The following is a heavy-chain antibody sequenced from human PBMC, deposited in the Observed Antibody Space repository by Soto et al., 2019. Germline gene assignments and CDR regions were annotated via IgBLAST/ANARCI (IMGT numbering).Heavy chain of an antibody. Sequence: GGSLRLSCAASGFTFSTYAMNWVRLAPGKGLEWISVISNSGHSTFYADSVKGRFTISRDNSKNTLYLQMNNLRADDTAAYYCAKGGPSFLNWFGPWRQGALVTVSS. J-gene: IGHJ5*02. CDR2: ISNSGHST. CDR1: GFTFSTYA. D-gene: IGHD2-15*01. CDR3: AKGGPSFLNWFGP. V-gene: IGHV3-23*01.